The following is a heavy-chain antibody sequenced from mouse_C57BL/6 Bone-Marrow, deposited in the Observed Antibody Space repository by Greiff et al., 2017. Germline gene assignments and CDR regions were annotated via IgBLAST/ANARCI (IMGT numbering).Heavy chain of an antibody. D-gene: IGHD2-3*01. CDR1: GFTFSDYY. CDR2: INYDGSST. CDR3: AREGDGYPWYFDV. J-gene: IGHJ1*03. Sequence: EVKLVESEGGLVQPGSSMKLSCTASGFTFSDYYMAWVRQVPEKGLEWVANINYDGSSTYYLDSLKSRFIISRDNAKNILYLQMSSLKSEDTATYYCAREGDGYPWYFDVWGTGTTVTVSS. V-gene: IGHV5-16*01.